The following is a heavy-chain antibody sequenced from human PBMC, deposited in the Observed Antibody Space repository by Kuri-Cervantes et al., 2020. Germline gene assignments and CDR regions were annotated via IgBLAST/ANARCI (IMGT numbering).Heavy chain of an antibody. V-gene: IGHV4-38-2*01. CDR2: IYYSGST. D-gene: IGHD6-13*01. Sequence: SETLSLTCAISGYSICSNYYWGWIRQPPGKGLEWIGSIYYSGSTYYNPSLKSRVTISVDTSKNQFSLKLSSVTAADTAVYYCARTQGMSWKKAWGYWGQGTLVTVSS. CDR3: ARTQGMSWKKAWGY. CDR1: GYSICSNYY. J-gene: IGHJ4*02.